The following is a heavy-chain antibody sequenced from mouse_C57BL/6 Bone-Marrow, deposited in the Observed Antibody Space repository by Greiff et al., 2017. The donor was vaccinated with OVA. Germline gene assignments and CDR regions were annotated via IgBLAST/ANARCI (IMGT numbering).Heavy chain of an antibody. V-gene: IGHV1-59*01. CDR1: GYTFTNYW. D-gene: IGHD1-1*01. CDR3: AHYGSRLYLHY. CDR2: IAPSDSYI. Sequence: QVQLQQPGAELVRPGTSVKLSCKASGYTFTNYWMHWVKQRPGQGLVWIGVIAPSDSYINYNQKFQGRATLTVDTSSSTSYMHLSSLTSEDSAVYYCAHYGSRLYLHYWGQGTSLTVSA. J-gene: IGHJ2*02.